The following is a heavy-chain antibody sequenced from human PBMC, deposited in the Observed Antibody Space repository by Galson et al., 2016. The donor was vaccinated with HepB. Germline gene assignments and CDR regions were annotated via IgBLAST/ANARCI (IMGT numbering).Heavy chain of an antibody. CDR2: IRSKANSYAT. CDR1: DFTVNDVW. CDR3: TRHGNARGGSPFDY. J-gene: IGHJ4*02. D-gene: IGHD1-26*01. Sequence: SLRLSCAASDFTVNDVWMSWVRQASGKGLEWVGRIRSKANSYATAYAASVKGRFTISRDDSKNTAYLQMNSLKTEDTAVYYCTRHGNARGGSPFDYWGQGTLVTVSS. V-gene: IGHV3-73*01.